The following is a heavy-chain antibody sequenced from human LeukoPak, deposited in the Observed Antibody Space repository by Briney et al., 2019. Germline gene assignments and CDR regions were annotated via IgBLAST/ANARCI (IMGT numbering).Heavy chain of an antibody. CDR2: IYYSGST. D-gene: IGHD5-12*01. CDR3: ARLGYSGYDYIDH. V-gene: IGHV4-59*01. Sequence: SETLSLTCTVSGGSISSYYWSWIRQPPGKGLEWIGYIYYSGSTNYNPSLKSRVTISVDTSKNQFSLKLSSVTAADTAVYYCARLGYSGYDYIDHWGQGTLVTVSS. CDR1: GGSISSYY. J-gene: IGHJ4*02.